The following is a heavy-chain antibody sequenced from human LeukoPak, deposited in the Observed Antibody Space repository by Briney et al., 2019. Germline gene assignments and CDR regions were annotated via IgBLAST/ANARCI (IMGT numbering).Heavy chain of an antibody. CDR3: ARVNARGISATHFDS. J-gene: IGHJ4*02. D-gene: IGHD1-7*01. V-gene: IGHV1-2*02. CDR2: INPNSGST. CDR1: GYTFTGYY. Sequence: ASVKVSCKASGYTFTGYYIHWVRQAPGQGLEWMGWINPNSGSTNFAQKFQGRVTMTRDTSIITAYMEVSRLRSDDTAVYYCARVNARGISATHFDSWGQGTLVTVSS.